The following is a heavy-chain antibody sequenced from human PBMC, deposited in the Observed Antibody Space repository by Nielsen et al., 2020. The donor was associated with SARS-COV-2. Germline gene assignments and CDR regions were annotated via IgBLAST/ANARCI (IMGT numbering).Heavy chain of an antibody. V-gene: IGHV3-74*01. CDR1: GFTFSSYW. D-gene: IGHD3-3*01. Sequence: GESLKISCAASGFTFSSYWMHWVRQAPGKGLVWVSRINSDGSSTSYADSVKGRFTISRDNAKNSLYLQMNSLRAEDTAVYYCARATTYYDFWSGVDYWGQGTLVTVSS. CDR3: ARATTYYDFWSGVDY. CDR2: INSDGSST. J-gene: IGHJ4*02.